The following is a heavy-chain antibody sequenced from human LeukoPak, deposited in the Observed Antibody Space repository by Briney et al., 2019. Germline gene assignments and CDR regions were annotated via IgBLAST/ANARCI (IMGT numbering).Heavy chain of an antibody. D-gene: IGHD3-3*01. CDR2: IRYDGSNK. CDR3: AKGPWSGDHPFDI. J-gene: IGHJ3*02. V-gene: IGHV3-30*02. Sequence: GGSLRLSCAASGFTFRSYAMSWVRQAPGKGLEWVAFIRYDGSNKYYADSVKGRFTISRDNSKNTLYLQMNSLRAEDTAVYYCAKGPWSGDHPFDIWGQGTMVTVSS. CDR1: GFTFRSYA.